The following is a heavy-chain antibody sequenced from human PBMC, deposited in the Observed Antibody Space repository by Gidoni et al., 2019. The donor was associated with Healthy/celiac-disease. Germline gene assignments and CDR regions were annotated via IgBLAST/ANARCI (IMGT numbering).Heavy chain of an antibody. CDR1: GFTCSSDG. J-gene: IGHJ3*02. V-gene: IGHV3-33*01. Sequence: QVQLVESGGGVVQHGRALRLSCAASGFTCSSDGMNWVRQAPGKGLEWVAVIWYDGSNKYYADSVKGRFTISRDHSKNTLYLQMTSLRAEDTAVYYCARCTFGGLGTSCRGGAFDIWGQGTMVTVSS. D-gene: IGHD2-2*01. CDR2: IWYDGSNK. CDR3: ARCTFGGLGTSCRGGAFDI.